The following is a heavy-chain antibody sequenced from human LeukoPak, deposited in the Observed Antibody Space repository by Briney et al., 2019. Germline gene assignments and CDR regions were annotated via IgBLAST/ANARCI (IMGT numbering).Heavy chain of an antibody. J-gene: IGHJ6*02. CDR3: ARRAAAAPYYGMDV. V-gene: IGHV1-8*01. Sequence: ASVKVSCKASGYTFTSYDINWVRQATGQGLEWMGWMNPNSGNTGYAQKFQGRVTMTRNTSISTAYMELSSLRSEDTAVYYCARRAAAAPYYGMDVWGQGTTVTVSS. CDR2: MNPNSGNT. CDR1: GYTFTSYD. D-gene: IGHD6-13*01.